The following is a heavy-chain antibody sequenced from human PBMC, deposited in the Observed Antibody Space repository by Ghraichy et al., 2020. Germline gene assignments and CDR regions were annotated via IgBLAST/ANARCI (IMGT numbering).Heavy chain of an antibody. CDR2: IKQDGSEK. J-gene: IGHJ4*02. CDR1: GFTFSSYW. V-gene: IGHV3-7*01. D-gene: IGHD4-11*01. Sequence: GGSLRLSCAVSGFTFSSYWMSWVRQAPGKGLEWVANIKQDGSEKYYVESVKGRFTISRDNAKNSLYLQMNSLRAEDTAVYYCARDPSIYSDYETAFDYWGQGTLVTVSS. CDR3: ARDPSIYSDYETAFDY.